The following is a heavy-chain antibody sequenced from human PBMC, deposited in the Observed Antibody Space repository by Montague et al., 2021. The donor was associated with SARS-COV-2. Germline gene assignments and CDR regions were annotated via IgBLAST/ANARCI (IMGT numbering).Heavy chain of an antibody. CDR3: ARHVDPCGGYCRNWYFDL. V-gene: IGHV4-39*01. D-gene: IGHD2-21*02. J-gene: IGHJ2*01. CDR2: ISYSWST. Sequence: SQTLSLICTVSGGSITTDIFYWGWVRQPPGKGLEWIGGISYSWSTYYNPSLQSRVTMSVDTSKNQFSLGLISLTATDTAMYYCARHVDPCGGYCRNWYFDLWGRGTLVTVSS. CDR1: GGSITTDIFY.